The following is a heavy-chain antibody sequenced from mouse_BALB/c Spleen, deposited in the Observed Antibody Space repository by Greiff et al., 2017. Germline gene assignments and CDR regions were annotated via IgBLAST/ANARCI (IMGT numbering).Heavy chain of an antibody. Sequence: QVQLQQSGAELVRPGTSVKISCKASGYAFTNYWLGWVKQRPGHGLEWIGDIYPGSGNTYYNEKFKGKATLTADKSSSTAYMQLSSLTSEDSAVYFCASYYGDYYAMDYWGQGTSVTVSS. J-gene: IGHJ4*01. D-gene: IGHD2-1*01. CDR1: GYAFTNYW. V-gene: IGHV1-63*01. CDR2: IYPGSGNT. CDR3: ASYYGDYYAMDY.